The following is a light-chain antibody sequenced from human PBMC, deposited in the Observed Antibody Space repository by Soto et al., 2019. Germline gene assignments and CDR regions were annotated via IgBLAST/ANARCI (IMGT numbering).Light chain of an antibody. V-gene: IGLV1-44*01. J-gene: IGLJ1*01. CDR3: CSSGGSPTYV. CDR2: NDK. CDR1: RSNIGTNP. Sequence: QSVLTQPPSASGTPGQRITISCSGDRSNIGTNPVAWYQQLPGTAPKLLINNDKHRPSGVPDRFSGSRSGASASLAISGLQAEDEADYYCCSSGGSPTYVFGTGTKLTVL.